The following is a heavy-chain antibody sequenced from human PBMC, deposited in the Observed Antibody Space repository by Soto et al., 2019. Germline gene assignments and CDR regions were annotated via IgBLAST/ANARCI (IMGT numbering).Heavy chain of an antibody. Sequence: ASVKVSCKASGYAFTSYGISWVRQAPGQGLEWMGWISAYNGNTDYVQKFQGRVSMTTDTSTSAAYMEVRGLRSEDTAVYYCCALTGTTSLPYGMDVWGPGTTVTGSS. J-gene: IGHJ6*02. D-gene: IGHD1-7*01. CDR2: ISAYNGNT. CDR1: GYAFTSYG. CDR3: CALTGTTSLPYGMDV. V-gene: IGHV1-18*04.